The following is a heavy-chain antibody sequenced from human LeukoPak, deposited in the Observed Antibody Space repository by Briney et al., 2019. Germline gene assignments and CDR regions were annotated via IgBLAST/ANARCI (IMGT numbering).Heavy chain of an antibody. CDR2: IYPRDGST. D-gene: IGHD2-2*01. V-gene: IGHV1-46*01. Sequence: ASVKVSCKASGYTFTSNYIHWVRQAPGQGLEWMGMIYPRDGSTSYAQKFQGRVTMTEDTSTDTAYMELSSLRSEDTAVYYCATAERLGYCSSTSCYLAPWGQGTLVTVSS. J-gene: IGHJ5*02. CDR3: ATAERLGYCSSTSCYLAP. CDR1: GYTFTSNY.